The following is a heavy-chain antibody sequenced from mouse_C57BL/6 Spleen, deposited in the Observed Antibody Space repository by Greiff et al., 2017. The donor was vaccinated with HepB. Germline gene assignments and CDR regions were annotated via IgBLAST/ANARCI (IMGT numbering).Heavy chain of an antibody. CDR3: ARDSNYVNYYAMDY. J-gene: IGHJ4*01. V-gene: IGHV1-59*01. CDR1: GYTFTSYW. Sequence: QVQLQQPGAELVRPGTSVKLSCKASGYTFTSYWMHWVKQRPGQGLEWIGVIDPSDSYTNYNQKFKGKATLTVDTSSSTAYMQLSSLTSEDSAVYYCARDSNYVNYYAMDYWGQGTSVTVSS. CDR2: IDPSDSYT. D-gene: IGHD2-5*01.